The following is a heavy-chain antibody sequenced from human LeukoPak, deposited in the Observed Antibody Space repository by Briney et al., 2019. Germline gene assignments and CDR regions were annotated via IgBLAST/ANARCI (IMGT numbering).Heavy chain of an antibody. CDR3: ARGGVGELSFPFDY. Sequence: ASVKVSCKASGYTFTAYYIYWVRQAPGQGLEWMGWINPNSGGTYYAQKFQGRVTMTRDTSISTAYMELSRLRSDDTAVYYRARGGVGELSFPFDYWGQGTLVTVSS. D-gene: IGHD3-10*01. V-gene: IGHV1-2*02. CDR2: INPNSGGT. J-gene: IGHJ4*02. CDR1: GYTFTAYY.